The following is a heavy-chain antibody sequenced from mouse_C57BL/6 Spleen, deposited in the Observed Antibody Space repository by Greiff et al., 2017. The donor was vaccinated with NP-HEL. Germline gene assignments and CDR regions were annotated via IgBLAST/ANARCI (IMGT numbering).Heavy chain of an antibody. CDR2: ISDGGSYT. J-gene: IGHJ2*01. CDR3: ASTVVATIDY. Sequence: EVQLVESGGGLVKPGGSLKLSCAASGFTFSSYAMSWVRQTPEKRLEWVATISDGGSYTYYPDNVKGRFTISRDNAKNNLYLQMSHLESEDTAMYYCASTVVATIDYWGQGTTLTVSS. CDR1: GFTFSSYA. V-gene: IGHV5-4*01. D-gene: IGHD1-1*01.